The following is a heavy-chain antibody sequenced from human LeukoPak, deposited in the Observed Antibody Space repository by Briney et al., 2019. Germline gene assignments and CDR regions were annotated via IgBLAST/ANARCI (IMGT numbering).Heavy chain of an antibody. CDR2: IRKKGYGETT. CDR1: GFSFGDDA. V-gene: IGHV3-49*03. CDR3: SRGLHDYGDSNYYFDQ. J-gene: IGHJ4*02. Sequence: PGGSLRLSCTASGFSFGDDAWSWFRQAPGKELEFVCFIRKKGYGETTDYAASVRGRFTISRDDAKSIAYLQMNSLEIEDTALYYCSRGLHDYGDSNYYFDQWGRGTQVTVSS. D-gene: IGHD4-17*01.